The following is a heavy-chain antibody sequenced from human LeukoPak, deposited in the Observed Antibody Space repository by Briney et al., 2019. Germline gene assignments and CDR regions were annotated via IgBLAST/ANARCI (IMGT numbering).Heavy chain of an antibody. J-gene: IGHJ6*03. D-gene: IGHD3-10*01. CDR1: GYTFTSYD. CDR3: ARNRYHYGSGSQRYYYYYYMDV. CDR2: MNPNSGNT. V-gene: IGHV1-8*03. Sequence: ASVKVSCKASGYTFTSYDINWVRQATGQGLEWMGWMNPNSGNTGYAQKFQGRVTITRNTSISTAYMELSSLRAEDTAVYYCARNRYHYGSGSQRYYYYYYMDVWGKGTTVTISS.